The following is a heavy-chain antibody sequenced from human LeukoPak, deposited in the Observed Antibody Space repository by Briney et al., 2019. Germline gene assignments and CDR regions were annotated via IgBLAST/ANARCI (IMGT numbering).Heavy chain of an antibody. V-gene: IGHV4-34*01. J-gene: IGHJ6*02. D-gene: IGHD5-18*01. CDR1: GGSFSGYY. Sequence: PSETLSLTCAVYGGSFSGYYWSWIRQPPGKGLEWIGEINHSGSTNYNPSLKSRVTISVDTSKNQFSLKLSSVTAADTAVYYCASLGTKYSYGFSSGMDVWGRGTTVTVSS. CDR3: ASLGTKYSYGFSSGMDV. CDR2: INHSGST.